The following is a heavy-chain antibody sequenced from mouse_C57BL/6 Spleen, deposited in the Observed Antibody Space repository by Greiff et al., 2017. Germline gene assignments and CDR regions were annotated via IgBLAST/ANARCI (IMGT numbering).Heavy chain of an antibody. CDR1: GYAFSGSW. CDR3: HYYGSSHGYLDV. V-gene: IGHV1-82*01. D-gene: IGHD1-1*01. Sequence: QVQLQQSGPELVKPGASVKISCTASGYAFSGSWMHWVKQRPEKGLEWIGRIDPGDGDTNYTGKFKGKATLTADKSSSTAYMQLSSLTSEDSAVYFCHYYGSSHGYLDVWGTGTTVTVSS. CDR2: IDPGDGDT. J-gene: IGHJ1*03.